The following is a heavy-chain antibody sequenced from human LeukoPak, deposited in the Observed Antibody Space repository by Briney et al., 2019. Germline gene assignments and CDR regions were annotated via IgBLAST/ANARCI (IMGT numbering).Heavy chain of an antibody. D-gene: IGHD3-10*01. V-gene: IGHV1-18*01. CDR2: ISAYNGNT. Sequence: ASVKVSCKASGYTFTSYGISWVRQAPGQGLEWMGWISAYNGNTNYAQKLQGRVTMTTDTSTSTAYMELRSLRSDDTAVYYCARDSRPYYGSGSYYSYWGQGTLVTVSS. J-gene: IGHJ4*02. CDR3: ARDSRPYYGSGSYYSY. CDR1: GYTFTSYG.